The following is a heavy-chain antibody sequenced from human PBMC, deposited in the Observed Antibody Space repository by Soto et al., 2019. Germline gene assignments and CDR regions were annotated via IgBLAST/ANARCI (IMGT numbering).Heavy chain of an antibody. D-gene: IGHD3-22*01. Sequence: TSETLSLTCTVSGGSISSYYWSWIRQPPGKGLEWIGYIYYSGSTNYNPSLKSRVTISVDTSKNQFSLKLSSVTAADTAVYYCARVFHRDDSSGYFAYWGQGTLVTVSS. J-gene: IGHJ4*02. CDR1: GGSISSYY. CDR2: IYYSGST. CDR3: ARVFHRDDSSGYFAY. V-gene: IGHV4-59*01.